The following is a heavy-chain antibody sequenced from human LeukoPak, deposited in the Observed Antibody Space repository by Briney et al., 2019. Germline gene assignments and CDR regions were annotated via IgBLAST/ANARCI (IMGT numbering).Heavy chain of an antibody. Sequence: ASVKVSCKVSGYTLTELSMHWVRQAPGKGLEWMGGFGPEDGETIYAQKFQGRVTMTEDTSTDTAYMELSSLRSEDTAVYYCATDHYGSGSYYYYYGMDVWGQGTTVTVSS. CDR2: FGPEDGET. J-gene: IGHJ6*02. CDR1: GYTLTELS. CDR3: ATDHYGSGSYYYYYGMDV. V-gene: IGHV1-24*01. D-gene: IGHD3-10*01.